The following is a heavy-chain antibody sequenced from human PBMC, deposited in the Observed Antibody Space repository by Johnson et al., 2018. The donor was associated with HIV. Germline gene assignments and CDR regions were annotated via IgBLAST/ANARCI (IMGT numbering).Heavy chain of an antibody. Sequence: QVQLVESGGGVVQPGRSLRLSCAASGFTFRSYAMHWVRQAPGKGLEWVAVISYDGSNKYYADSVKGRFTISRDNSKNTLYLQMNSLRAEDTAVYYCASKAAGTMHAFDIWGQGTMVTVYS. CDR3: ASKAAGTMHAFDI. CDR2: ISYDGSNK. D-gene: IGHD6-13*01. V-gene: IGHV3-30*04. CDR1: GFTFRSYA. J-gene: IGHJ3*02.